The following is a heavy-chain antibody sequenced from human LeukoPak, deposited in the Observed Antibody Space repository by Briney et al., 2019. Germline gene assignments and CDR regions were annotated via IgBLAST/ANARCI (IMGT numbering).Heavy chain of an antibody. V-gene: IGHV5-51*01. CDR3: ARHYDILTGYCDY. D-gene: IGHD3-9*01. CDR2: IYPADSDT. CDR1: GYSFTNYW. J-gene: IGHJ4*02. Sequence: GESLKISCKGSGYSFTNYWIGWVRQMPGKGLEWMGIIYPADSDTRYSPSFQGQVTISADKSISTAYLQWSSLKASDTAMYYCARHYDILTGYCDYWGQGTLVTVSS.